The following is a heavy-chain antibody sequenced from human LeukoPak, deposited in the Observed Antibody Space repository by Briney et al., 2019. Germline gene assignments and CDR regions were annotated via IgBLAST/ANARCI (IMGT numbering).Heavy chain of an antibody. J-gene: IGHJ4*02. CDR1: GLTLSTSG. CDR2: IGPTGSDR. V-gene: IGHV3-21*06. Sequence: PGGSPRLSCTASGLTLSTSGFNWVRQAPGKGLEWVASIGPTGSDRYHADSIKGRFTISRDNANNFLYLQMNSLRAEDTAVYYCATETNGRHYDYWGQGTLLTVSS. CDR3: ATETNGRHYDY. D-gene: IGHD1-14*01.